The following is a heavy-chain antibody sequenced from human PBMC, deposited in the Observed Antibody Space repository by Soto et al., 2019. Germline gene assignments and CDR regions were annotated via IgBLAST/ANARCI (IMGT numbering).Heavy chain of an antibody. Sequence: GGSLRLSCAASGFTFSSYAMSWVRQAPGKGLEWVSAISGSGGSTYYADSVQGRFTISRDNSKNTPYLQMDSLRPEDMAVYYCAGRARPDFYYMDVWGKGTTVTASS. CDR3: AGRARPDFYYMDV. CDR2: ISGSGGST. CDR1: GFTFSSYA. J-gene: IGHJ6*03. V-gene: IGHV3-23*01.